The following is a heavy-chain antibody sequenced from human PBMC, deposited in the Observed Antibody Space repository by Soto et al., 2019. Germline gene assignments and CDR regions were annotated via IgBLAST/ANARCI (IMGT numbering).Heavy chain of an antibody. J-gene: IGHJ6*02. V-gene: IGHV4-34*01. CDR3: ARGWIAAAGMGYYYYYGMDV. Sequence: SETLSLTCAVYGGSFSGYYWSWIRQPPGKGLEWIGEINHSGSTNYNPSLKSRVTISVDTSKNQFSLKLSSVTAADTAVYYCARGWIAAAGMGYYYYYGMDVWGQGTTVTVSS. CDR1: GGSFSGYY. CDR2: INHSGST. D-gene: IGHD6-13*01.